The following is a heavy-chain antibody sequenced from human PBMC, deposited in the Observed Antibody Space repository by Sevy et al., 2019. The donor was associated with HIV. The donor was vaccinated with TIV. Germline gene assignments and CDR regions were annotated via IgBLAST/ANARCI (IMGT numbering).Heavy chain of an antibody. V-gene: IGHV3-30*18. D-gene: IGHD3-3*01. Sequence: GGSLRLSCAASGFTFSSYDMHWVRQAPGKGLECVAVISYDGSNKYYVDSVKGRFTISRDNSKNTLFLHMNSLGAEDTGVYYCAKGGKNFWDSEDYYYVMDVWGPGTTVTVSS. CDR3: AKGGKNFWDSEDYYYVMDV. CDR2: ISYDGSNK. CDR1: GFTFSSYD. J-gene: IGHJ6*02.